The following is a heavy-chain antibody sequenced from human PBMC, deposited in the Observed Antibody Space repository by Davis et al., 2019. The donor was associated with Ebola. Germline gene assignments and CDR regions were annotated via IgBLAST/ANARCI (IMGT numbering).Heavy chain of an antibody. V-gene: IGHV4-30-4*07. CDR3: ARGDSYFDPSGYYAGPEAPDH. CDR1: GGFVSSGGYS. CDR2: YYYTGSY. D-gene: IGHD3-22*01. J-gene: IGHJ4*02. Sequence: SETLSLTCAVSGGFVSSGGYSWSWIRQPPGKGLEWIGHYYYTGSYYYSPSLKSRVTLSVDTSKNQFSLKLTSVTAADTAVYYCARGDSYFDPSGYYAGPEAPDHWGQGTLVSVSS.